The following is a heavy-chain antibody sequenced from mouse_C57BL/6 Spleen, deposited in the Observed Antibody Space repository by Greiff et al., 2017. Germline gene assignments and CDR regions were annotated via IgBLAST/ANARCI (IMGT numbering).Heavy chain of an antibody. D-gene: IGHD2-5*01. V-gene: IGHV1-50*01. CDR1: GYTFTSYW. CDR2: IDPSDSYT. J-gene: IGHJ2*01. Sequence: QVQLQQPGAELVKPGASVKLSCKASGYTFTSYWMQWVKQRPGQGLEWIGEIDPSDSYTNYNQKFKGKATLTVDTSSSTAYMQLSSLTSEDSAVYYCAGYSNYGLDYWGQGTTLTVSS. CDR3: AGYSNYGLDY.